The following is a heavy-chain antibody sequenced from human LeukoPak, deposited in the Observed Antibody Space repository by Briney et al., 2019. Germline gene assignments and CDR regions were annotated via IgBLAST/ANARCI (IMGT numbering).Heavy chain of an antibody. CDR2: ISSSGSTI. V-gene: IGHV3-11*01. D-gene: IGHD1-26*01. J-gene: IGHJ4*02. Sequence: GGSLRLSCAASGFTFSDYYMSWIRQAPGKGLEWVSYISSSGSTIYYADSVKVRFTISRDKAKNSLYLQMNSLRAEATAVYYCARDGSPRGLSSPLGYWGQGTLVTVSS. CDR1: GFTFSDYY. CDR3: ARDGSPRGLSSPLGY.